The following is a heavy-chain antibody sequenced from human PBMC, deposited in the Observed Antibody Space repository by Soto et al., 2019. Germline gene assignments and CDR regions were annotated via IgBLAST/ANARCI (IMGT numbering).Heavy chain of an antibody. V-gene: IGHV4-39*01. CDR2: IYYSGST. CDR3: ARQVPVARYEHCTGATCYSGYVDL. D-gene: IGHD2-15*01. CDR1: GDSISSNNYF. Sequence: QLHLQESGPGLVKPSETLSLTCTVSGDSISSNNYFWGWVRQPPGKGLEWIGSIYYSGSTFYNPSLKSRVTISVDPSKILFSLNLNSMTAADTAVYYCARQVPVARYEHCTGATCYSGYVDLWGRGTLVTVSS. J-gene: IGHJ2*01.